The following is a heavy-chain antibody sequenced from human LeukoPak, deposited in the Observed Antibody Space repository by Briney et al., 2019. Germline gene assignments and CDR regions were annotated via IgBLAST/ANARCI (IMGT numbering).Heavy chain of an antibody. V-gene: IGHV3-20*04. CDR1: GITFSRFW. CDR3: VRNTKDY. Sequence: GGSLRLSCAASGITFSRFWMSWVRHAPGKGLEWVSGLNWNGSTTGYADSVKGRFTISRDNAKSSLYLQMSSLRAEDTALYYCVRNTKDYWGQGTLVTVSS. CDR2: LNWNGSTT. D-gene: IGHD2-2*01. J-gene: IGHJ4*02.